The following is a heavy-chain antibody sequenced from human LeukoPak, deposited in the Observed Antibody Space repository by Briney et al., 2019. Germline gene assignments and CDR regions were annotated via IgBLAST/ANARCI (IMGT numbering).Heavy chain of an antibody. J-gene: IGHJ2*01. V-gene: IGHV3-23*01. CDR1: GFTFSSYA. D-gene: IGHD2-2*01. Sequence: AGGSLRLSCAASGFTFSSYAMSWVRQAPGKGLEWVSAISGSGGSTYYADSVKGRFTISRDNSKNTLYLQMNSLRAEDTAVYYCAKVVGARGRYFDLWGRGTLVTVSS. CDR3: AKVVGARGRYFDL. CDR2: ISGSGGST.